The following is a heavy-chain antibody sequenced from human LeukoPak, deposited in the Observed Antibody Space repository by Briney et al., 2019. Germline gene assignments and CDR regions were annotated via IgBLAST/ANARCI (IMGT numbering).Heavy chain of an antibody. V-gene: IGHV3-23*01. Sequence: PGGSLRPSCAASGFTFSNYAMSWVRQAPGKGLEWVSAISGSGGSTYYADSVKGRFTISRDNSKNTLYMQMNSLRAEDTAVYYCAKTSGSYLFDYWGQGTLVTVSS. J-gene: IGHJ4*02. CDR1: GFTFSNYA. CDR2: ISGSGGST. CDR3: AKTSGSYLFDY. D-gene: IGHD1-26*01.